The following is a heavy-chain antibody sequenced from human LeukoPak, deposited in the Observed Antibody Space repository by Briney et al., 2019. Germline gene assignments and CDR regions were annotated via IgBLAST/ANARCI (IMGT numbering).Heavy chain of an antibody. CDR3: ATNQIGGIYGVAPFDI. Sequence: ASVNVSCKASVYTFTGYYMHWVRQAPGQGLEWMGWINPNSGGTNYAQKFQGRVTMTRDTSISTAYMELSRLRSDDTAVYYCATNQIGGIYGVAPFDIWGQGTMVTVSS. D-gene: IGHD1-26*01. J-gene: IGHJ3*02. V-gene: IGHV1-2*02. CDR2: INPNSGGT. CDR1: VYTFTGYY.